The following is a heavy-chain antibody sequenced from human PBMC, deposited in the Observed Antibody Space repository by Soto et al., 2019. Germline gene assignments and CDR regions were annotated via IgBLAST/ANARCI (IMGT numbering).Heavy chain of an antibody. CDR2: INPNNGDT. J-gene: IGHJ4*02. D-gene: IGHD5-12*01. Sequence: ASVKVSCKASGYTFTAYYIHWVRQAPGQGLEWMGWINPNNGDTNYGQRIQGRVTMTRDTSISTAYMELSSLRADDTAVYYCAALHEYSGYDRGFWGQGTRVTVS. V-gene: IGHV1-2*02. CDR1: GYTFTAYY. CDR3: AALHEYSGYDRGF.